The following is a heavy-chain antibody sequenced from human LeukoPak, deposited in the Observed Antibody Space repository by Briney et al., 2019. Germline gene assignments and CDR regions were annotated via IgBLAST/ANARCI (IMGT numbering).Heavy chain of an antibody. CDR1: GFTFSSNY. J-gene: IGHJ4*02. CDR3: AREGSYDSSTMWYFDY. CDR2: IYSGGTI. D-gene: IGHD3-22*01. Sequence: GGSLRLSCAASGFTFSSNYMAWVRQAPGKGLEWVSVIYSGGTIYYADSVKGRFTISRDNSKNTLYLQMNSLRAEDTAVYYCAREGSYDSSTMWYFDYWGQGTLVTVSS. V-gene: IGHV3-53*01.